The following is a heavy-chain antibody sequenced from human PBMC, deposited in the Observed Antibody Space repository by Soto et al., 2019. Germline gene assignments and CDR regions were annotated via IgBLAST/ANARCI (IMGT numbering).Heavy chain of an antibody. D-gene: IGHD6-6*01. CDR1: GGSVSSGSYY. CDR3: ARMRIAAHQNSYYYYGMHV. CDR2: IYYSGST. Sequence: QMQLQESGPGLVKPSETLSLTCTVSGGSVSSGSYYWSRIRQPPGKGLACIGYIYYSGSTNYNPSLKSRVTISVDTSKNQFSVKLTSVTAADTAVYYCARMRIAAHQNSYYYYGMHVWGQATTATVSS. J-gene: IGHJ6*02. V-gene: IGHV4-61*01.